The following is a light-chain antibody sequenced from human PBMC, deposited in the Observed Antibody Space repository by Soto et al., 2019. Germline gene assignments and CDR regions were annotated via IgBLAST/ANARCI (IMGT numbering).Light chain of an antibody. CDR1: QDISSW. V-gene: IGKV1-12*01. CDR3: XXXXXXLX. J-gene: IGKJ4*01. Sequence: DIQMTQSPSSVSVSVGDRVTITCRASQDISSWLAWYQQKPGKAPKLLIYAASSLQSGVPSRFSGSGSGTDFTLTISSLQXXXXXXXXXXXXXXXLXFGGGTKVEIK. CDR2: AAS.